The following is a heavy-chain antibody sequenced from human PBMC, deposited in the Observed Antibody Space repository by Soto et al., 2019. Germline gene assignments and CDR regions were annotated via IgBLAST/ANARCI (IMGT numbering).Heavy chain of an antibody. V-gene: IGHV1-69*13. CDR2: IIPIFGTA. CDR3: ARDSSGWSLY. CDR1: GGTLSSYA. D-gene: IGHD6-19*01. J-gene: IGHJ4*02. Sequence: GASVKVSCKASGGTLSSYAISWMRQAPGQGLEWMGGIIPIFGTANYAQKFQGRVTITADESTSTAYMELSSLRSEDTAVYYCARDSSGWSLYWGQGTLVTVSS.